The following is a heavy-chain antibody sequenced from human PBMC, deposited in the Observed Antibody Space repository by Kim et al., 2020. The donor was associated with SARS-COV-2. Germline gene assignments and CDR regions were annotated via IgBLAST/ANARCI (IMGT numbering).Heavy chain of an antibody. D-gene: IGHD3-3*01. CDR3: ARETIFGVEFDY. J-gene: IGHJ4*02. CDR2: T. Sequence: TNYAQKIQGRGTMTTDKSTSTAYMELRSLRSDDTAVYYCARETIFGVEFDYWGQGTLLTVSS. V-gene: IGHV1-18*01.